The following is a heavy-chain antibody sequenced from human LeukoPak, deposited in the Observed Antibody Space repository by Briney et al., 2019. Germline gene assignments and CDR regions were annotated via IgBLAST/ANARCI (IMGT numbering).Heavy chain of an antibody. V-gene: IGHV3-23*01. J-gene: IGHJ4*02. CDR2: ISGSGGST. CDR3: AKNPYYYDSSGYYQQDY. CDR1: GFTFSSYA. Sequence: GGSLRLSCAASGFTFSSYAMSWVRQAPGKGLEWVSAISGSGGSTYYADSVKGRFTISRDNSKNTLYLQMNSLRAEDTAVYYCAKNPYYYDSSGYYQQDYWGRGTLVTVSS. D-gene: IGHD3-22*01.